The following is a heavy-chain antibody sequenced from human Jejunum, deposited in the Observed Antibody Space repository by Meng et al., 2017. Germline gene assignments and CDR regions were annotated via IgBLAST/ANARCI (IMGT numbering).Heavy chain of an antibody. D-gene: IGHD1-26*01. CDR3: AKGAPWGELSV. CDR2: IGASGGSS. V-gene: IGHV3-23*01. Sequence: EAQLLESGGGLVQPGGSLRLSCAAAGFSFDSSAMSWGRQAPGGGLEWVSGIGASGGSSYYADSVKGRFTISKDNYNHILYLQMNSLRAEDSAIYYCAKGAPWGELSVWGQGTLVTVSS. CDR1: GFSFDSSA. J-gene: IGHJ4*02.